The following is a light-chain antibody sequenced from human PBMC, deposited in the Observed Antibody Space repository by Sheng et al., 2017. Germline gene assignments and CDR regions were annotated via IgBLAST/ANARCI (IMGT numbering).Light chain of an antibody. V-gene: IGLV2-23*02. CDR3: CSYAGTSAPYV. J-gene: IGLJ1*01. CDR1: SSDPGTYNL. Sequence: QSALTQPASVSGSPGQSITISCTGTSSDPGTYNLVSWYQHHPGKAPKLIIYDLNRRPSGVSNRFSGSKSGNTASLTISGLQAEDEADYYCCSYAGTSAPYVFGNGTKVT. CDR2: DLN.